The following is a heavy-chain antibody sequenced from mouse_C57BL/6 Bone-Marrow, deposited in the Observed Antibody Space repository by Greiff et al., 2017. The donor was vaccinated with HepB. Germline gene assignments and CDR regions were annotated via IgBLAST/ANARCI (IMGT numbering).Heavy chain of an antibody. CDR3: ARGFITTAVAPTFYFDY. J-gene: IGHJ2*01. V-gene: IGHV1-81*01. CDR1: GYTFTSYG. CDR2: IYPRSGNT. D-gene: IGHD1-1*01. Sequence: VQLQQSGAELARPGASVKLSCKASGYTFTSYGISWVKQRTGQGLEWIGEIYPRSGNTYYNEKFKGKATLTADKSSSTAYMELRSLTSEDSAVYFCARGFITTAVAPTFYFDYWGQGTTLTVSS.